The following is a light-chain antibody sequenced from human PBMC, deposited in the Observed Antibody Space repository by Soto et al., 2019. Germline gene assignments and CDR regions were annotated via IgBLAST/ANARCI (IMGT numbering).Light chain of an antibody. J-gene: IGKJ2*01. CDR1: QSISTY. CDR2: AAS. Sequence: DIQVTQSPSSLSASVGDRVTIACRASQSISTYLNCYQHKPGKAPKLLSHAASSLRSGVPSRFSGSGSGTDFTLSIGSLQPEDFATYYCQHSYSTPYTFGQGTKLEI. V-gene: IGKV1-39*01. CDR3: QHSYSTPYT.